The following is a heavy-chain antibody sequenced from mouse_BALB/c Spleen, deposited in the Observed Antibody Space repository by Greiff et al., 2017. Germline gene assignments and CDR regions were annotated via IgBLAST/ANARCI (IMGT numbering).Heavy chain of an antibody. Sequence: EVMLVESGGDLVKPGGSLKLSCAASGFTFSSYGMSWVRQTPDKRLEWVATISSGGSYTYYPDSVKGRFTISRDNAKNTLYLQMSSLKSEDTAMYYCSTPLYYYYGWFAYWSQGTLVTVSA. V-gene: IGHV5-6*01. D-gene: IGHD1-1*02. CDR2: ISSGGSYT. J-gene: IGHJ3*01. CDR1: GFTFSSYG. CDR3: STPLYYYYGWFAY.